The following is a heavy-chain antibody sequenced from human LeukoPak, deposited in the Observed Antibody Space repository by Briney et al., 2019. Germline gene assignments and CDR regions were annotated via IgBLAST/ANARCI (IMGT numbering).Heavy chain of an antibody. CDR3: VAVGGFGELNFDY. CDR2: IYNSGSN. CDR1: GGSISSDY. Sequence: SETLSLTCTVSGGSISSDYWQWIRQPPGKGLEWIGYIYNSGSNNYNPSLKSRVTISVDTSKNQFSLKLSSVTAADTAVYYCVAVGGFGELNFDYWGQGTLVTVSS. D-gene: IGHD3-10*01. V-gene: IGHV4-4*08. J-gene: IGHJ4*02.